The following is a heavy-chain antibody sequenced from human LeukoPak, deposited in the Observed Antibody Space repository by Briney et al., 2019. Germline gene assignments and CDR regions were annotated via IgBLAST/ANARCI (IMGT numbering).Heavy chain of an antibody. CDR3: ARDSGYSYADDH. CDR1: GFTFGSYA. D-gene: IGHD5-18*01. CDR2: ITYNSGTI. Sequence: PGGSLRLSCAASGFTFGSYAMQWVRQAPGKGLEWVSYITYNSGTIFYADSVKGRFTISRDNAKDSLYLQMSSLRDEDTAVYYCARDSGYSYADDHWGQGTLVTVSS. V-gene: IGHV3-48*02. J-gene: IGHJ4*02.